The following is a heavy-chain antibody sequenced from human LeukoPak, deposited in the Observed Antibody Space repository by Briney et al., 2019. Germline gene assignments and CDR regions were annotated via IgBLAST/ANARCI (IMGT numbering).Heavy chain of an antibody. CDR3: TSYYYYDSSSPIGLVRY. Sequence: SKTLSLTCTVSGGSISSSSYYWGWIRQPPGKGLEWIGSIYYSGSTYYNPSLKSRVTISVDTSKNQFSLKLSSVTAADTAVYYCTSYYYYDSSSPIGLVRYWGQGTLVTVSS. J-gene: IGHJ4*02. CDR1: GGSISSSSYY. V-gene: IGHV4-39*07. D-gene: IGHD3-22*01. CDR2: IYYSGST.